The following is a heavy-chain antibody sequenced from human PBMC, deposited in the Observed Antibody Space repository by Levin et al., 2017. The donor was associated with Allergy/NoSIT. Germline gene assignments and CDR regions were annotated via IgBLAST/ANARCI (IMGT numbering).Heavy chain of an antibody. D-gene: IGHD2-21*02. CDR1: GFTFSSYG. J-gene: IGHJ4*02. Sequence: LSLTCAASGFTFSSYGMHWVRQAPGKGLEWVAVISYDGSNKYYADSVKGRFTISRDNSKNTLYLQMNSLRAEDTAVYYCAKSPILGDDSYFDYWGQGTLVTVSS. CDR2: ISYDGSNK. CDR3: AKSPILGDDSYFDY. V-gene: IGHV3-30*18.